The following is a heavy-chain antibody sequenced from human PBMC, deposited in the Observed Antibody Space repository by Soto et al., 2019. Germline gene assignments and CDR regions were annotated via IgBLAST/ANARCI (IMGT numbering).Heavy chain of an antibody. CDR1: GYSFTRYG. CDR2: INAYNGNT. Sequence: QVQLVQSGAEVKNPGASVKVSCKASGYSFTRYGIGWARQAPGQGLEWMGGINAYNGNTNYAQNLQGRLTLTTATSTSTAYMELRSLRSNGTAIYYCARVDVYVTPSPQDVWGQGTTVTGSS. CDR3: ARVDVYVTPSPQDV. J-gene: IGHJ6*02. V-gene: IGHV1-18*01. D-gene: IGHD3-16*01.